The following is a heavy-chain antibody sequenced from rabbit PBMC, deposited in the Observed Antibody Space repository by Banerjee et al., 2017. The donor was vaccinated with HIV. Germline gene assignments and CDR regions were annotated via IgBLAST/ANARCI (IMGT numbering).Heavy chain of an antibody. D-gene: IGHD8-1*01. Sequence: QEQLKETGGGLVQPGGSLTLTCTASGFSFSSSYWICWVRQAPGRGLELIACIYTTSGSTWYAGLVNGRFTISRSTSLNTVDLQMTSLTAADTASYFCVRAGVYAGSSSYTGFDFNLWGQGTLVTVS. CDR1: GFSFSSSYW. V-gene: IGHV1S43*01. CDR2: IYTTSGST. J-gene: IGHJ4*01. CDR3: VRAGVYAGSSSYTGFDFNL.